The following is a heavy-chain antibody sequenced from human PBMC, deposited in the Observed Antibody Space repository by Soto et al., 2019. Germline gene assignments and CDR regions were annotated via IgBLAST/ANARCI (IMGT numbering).Heavy chain of an antibody. D-gene: IGHD3-10*01. Sequence: QVQLVESGGGVVQPGRSLRLSCAASGFTFSSYGMHWVRQAPGKGLDWVAVIWFDGSNEYYADSVKGRFTISRDNSKNMLYLQMNSLRAGDTAVYYCARDHAYGSWGADYWGQGTLVTVSS. CDR3: ARDHAYGSWGADY. CDR1: GFTFSSYG. J-gene: IGHJ4*02. CDR2: IWFDGSNE. V-gene: IGHV3-33*01.